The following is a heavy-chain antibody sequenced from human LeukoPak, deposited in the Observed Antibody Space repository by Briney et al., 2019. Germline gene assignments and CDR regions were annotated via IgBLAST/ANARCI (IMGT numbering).Heavy chain of an antibody. CDR3: ARDGTPRQNEYYYGMDV. V-gene: IGHV1-18*01. D-gene: IGHD1-1*01. J-gene: IGHJ6*02. Sequence: ASVKVSCKASGYTFTSYGISWVRQAPGQGLEWMGWISAYNGNTSYAQKLRGRVTMTTDTSTSTAYMELRSLRSDDTAVYYCARDGTPRQNEYYYGMDVWGQGTTVTVSS. CDR1: GYTFTSYG. CDR2: ISAYNGNT.